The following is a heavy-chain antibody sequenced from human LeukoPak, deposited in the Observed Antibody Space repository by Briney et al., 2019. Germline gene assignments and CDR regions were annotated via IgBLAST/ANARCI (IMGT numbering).Heavy chain of an antibody. J-gene: IGHJ3*02. CDR1: GFTFSSYA. CDR3: AKDAFGVNPDAFDI. CDR2: IRGSGGST. Sequence: GGSLRLSCEASGFTFSSYAMTWVRQAPGKGLEWVSCIRGSGGSTNYADSVKGRFTVSRDNSKNALYLQMNSLRAEDTAVYYCAKDAFGVNPDAFDIWGQGTMVTVSS. D-gene: IGHD3-3*01. V-gene: IGHV3-23*01.